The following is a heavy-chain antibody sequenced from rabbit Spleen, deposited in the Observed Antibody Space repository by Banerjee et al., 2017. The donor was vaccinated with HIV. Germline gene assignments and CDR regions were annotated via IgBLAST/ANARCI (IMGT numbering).Heavy chain of an antibody. Sequence: QSLEESGGGLVKPGASLTLTCKASGFSFNSGYDMCWARQAPGKGLEWVACAYAGSSGSSYSATWAKGRFTISKYSSTTVTLLMTSLTAADTANYFCARFYAGYGDYGYAGMWGQGALVTVS. J-gene: IGHJ4*01. V-gene: IGHV1S40*01. D-gene: IGHD6-1*01. CDR3: ARFYAGYGDYGYAGM. CDR1: GFSFNSGYD. CDR2: AYAGSSGSS.